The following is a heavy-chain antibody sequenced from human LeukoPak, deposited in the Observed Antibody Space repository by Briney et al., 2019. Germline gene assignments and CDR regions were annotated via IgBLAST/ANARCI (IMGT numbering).Heavy chain of an antibody. V-gene: IGHV1-8*01. J-gene: IGHJ4*02. CDR2: MNPNSGNT. CDR1: GYTFTSYD. D-gene: IGHD3-9*01. CDR3: VRLRYFDWSPISNFDY. Sequence: GASVKVSCKASGYTFTSYDINWVRQATGQGLEWMGWMNPNSGNTGYAQKFQGRDTMTRNTSISTAYMELSSLRSEDTAVYYCVRLRYFDWSPISNFDYWGQGTLVAVSS.